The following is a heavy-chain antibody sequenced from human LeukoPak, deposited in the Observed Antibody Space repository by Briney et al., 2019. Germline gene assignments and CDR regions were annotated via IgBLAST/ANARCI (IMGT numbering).Heavy chain of an antibody. D-gene: IGHD3-3*01. CDR2: IYTSGST. Sequence: PSQTLSLTCIVSGGSISSGSYYWSWIRQPAGKGLEWIGRIYTSGSTNYNPSLKSRVTISVDTSKNQFSLKLSSVTAADTAVYYCARDSYDFWSGLPSYYFDYWGQGTLVTVSS. CDR3: ARDSYDFWSGLPSYYFDY. CDR1: GGSISSGSYY. J-gene: IGHJ4*02. V-gene: IGHV4-61*02.